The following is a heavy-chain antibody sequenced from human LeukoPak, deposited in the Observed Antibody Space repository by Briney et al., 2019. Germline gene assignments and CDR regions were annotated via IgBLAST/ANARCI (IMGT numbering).Heavy chain of an antibody. D-gene: IGHD3-10*01. CDR1: GGSISSYY. J-gene: IGHJ5*02. Sequence: SETLSLTCTVSGGSISSYYWSWIRQPPGKGLEWIGYIYYSGSTNYNPSLKNRVTISVDTSKNQFSLKLSSVTAADTAVYYCARYQPGNYGSGRAWFDPWGQGTLVTVSS. V-gene: IGHV4-59*01. CDR2: IYYSGST. CDR3: ARYQPGNYGSGRAWFDP.